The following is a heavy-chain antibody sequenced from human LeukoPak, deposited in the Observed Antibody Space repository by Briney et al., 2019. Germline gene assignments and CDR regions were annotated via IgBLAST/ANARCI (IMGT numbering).Heavy chain of an antibody. V-gene: IGHV4-39*01. D-gene: IGHD6-19*01. CDR2: IYYSGST. CDR3: ARHRATYRQWLPWYFDL. J-gene: IGHJ2*01. CDR1: GGSISSSSYY. Sequence: KTSETLSLTCTVSGGSISSSSYYWGWIRQPPGKGLEWIGSIYYSGSTYYNPSLKSRVTISVDTSKNQFSLKLSSVTAADTAVYYCARHRATYRQWLPWYFDLWGRGTLVTVSS.